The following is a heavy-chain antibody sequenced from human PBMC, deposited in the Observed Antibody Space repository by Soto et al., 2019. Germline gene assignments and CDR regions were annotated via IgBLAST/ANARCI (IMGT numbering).Heavy chain of an antibody. J-gene: IGHJ4*02. CDR2: IYYSGST. CDR3: ARLNYDILTGYLTNDY. Sequence: SETLSLTCTVSGGSISSYYWSWIRQPPGKGLEWIGYIYYSGSTNYNPSLKSRVTISVDTSKNQFSLKLSSVTAADTAVYYCARLNYDILTGYLTNDYWGQGTLVIVSS. CDR1: GGSISSYY. V-gene: IGHV4-59*01. D-gene: IGHD3-9*01.